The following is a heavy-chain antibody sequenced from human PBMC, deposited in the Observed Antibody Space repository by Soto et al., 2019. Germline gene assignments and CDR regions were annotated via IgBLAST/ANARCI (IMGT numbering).Heavy chain of an antibody. D-gene: IGHD3-10*01. J-gene: IGHJ6*02. Sequence: QVQLQESGPGLVKPSQTLSLTCTVSGGSISSGGYYWSCIRQHPGKGLEWIGYIYYSGSTYYNPSLKSRVTISVDTSKNQLSLKLSSVTAADTAVYYCARAYGSGYMDVWGQATTVTVSS. CDR2: IYYSGST. CDR3: ARAYGSGYMDV. CDR1: GGSISSGGYY. V-gene: IGHV4-31*03.